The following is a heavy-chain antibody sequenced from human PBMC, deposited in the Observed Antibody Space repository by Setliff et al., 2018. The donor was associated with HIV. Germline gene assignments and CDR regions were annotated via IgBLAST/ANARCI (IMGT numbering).Heavy chain of an antibody. Sequence: ASVKVSCKTSGYTFTASYLHWVRQAPGQGLQWMGWMHPNSGATKYAQKFRDRVTLTGDTSISTASMELGSLKSDDTAMYYCATSTSRFFWNGFYQGGFGSRNSHSFENWGQGTQVTVSS. J-gene: IGHJ4*02. D-gene: IGHD3-3*01. CDR2: MHPNSGAT. CDR3: ATSTSRFFWNGFYQGGFGSRNSHSFEN. CDR1: GYTFTASY. V-gene: IGHV1-2*02.